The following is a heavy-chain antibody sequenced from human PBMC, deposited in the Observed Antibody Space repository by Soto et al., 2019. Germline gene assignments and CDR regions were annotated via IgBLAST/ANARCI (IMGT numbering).Heavy chain of an antibody. D-gene: IGHD3-16*01. CDR3: VRLGNSVFGAFYGMDV. Sequence: PSETLSLTCTVSGDSINNDDYYWSWVRQPPGKGLEWIGYIYYTGSTYYSPSLKSRLTISLDTSKNQFSLKLSSVTAADTAVYFCVRLGNSVFGAFYGMDVWGQGTTVTAP. V-gene: IGHV4-30-4*01. CDR1: GDSINNDDYY. J-gene: IGHJ6*02. CDR2: IYYTGST.